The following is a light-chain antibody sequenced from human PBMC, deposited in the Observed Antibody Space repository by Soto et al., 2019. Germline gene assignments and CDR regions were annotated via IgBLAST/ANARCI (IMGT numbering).Light chain of an antibody. CDR3: CSYADSYFYV. J-gene: IGLJ1*01. CDR2: DVT. V-gene: IGLV2-11*01. CDR1: SSNVGAYNY. Sequence: QSALTQPRSVSWSPGQSVTISCTVTSSNVGAYNYVSWYQHHPGKAPKLIIYDVTQRPSGIPDRFSGSKSGNTASLTISGLQADDEADYHCCSYADSYFYVFGSGTKATVL.